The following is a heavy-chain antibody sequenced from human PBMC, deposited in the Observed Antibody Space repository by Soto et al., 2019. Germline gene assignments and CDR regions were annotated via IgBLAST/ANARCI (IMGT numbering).Heavy chain of an antibody. V-gene: IGHV3-23*01. CDR3: AKDHTYYYDSSGYFHDAFDI. CDR2: ISGSGGST. J-gene: IGHJ3*02. Sequence: PGGSLRLSCAASGFTFSSYAMSWVRQAPGKGLEWVSAISGSGGSTYYADSVKGRFTISRDNSKNTLYLQMNSLRAEDTAVYYCAKDHTYYYDSSGYFHDAFDIWGQGTMVTVS. D-gene: IGHD3-22*01. CDR1: GFTFSSYA.